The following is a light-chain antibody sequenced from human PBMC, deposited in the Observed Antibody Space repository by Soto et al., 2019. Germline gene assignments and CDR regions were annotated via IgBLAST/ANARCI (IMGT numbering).Light chain of an antibody. J-gene: IGLJ7*01. CDR1: NIGRKS. Sequence: SYELTQPPSVSVTPGQTARVTCGGNNIGRKSVHWYQQKPGQAPAMVMYAGSNRPSGIPERVSGSISGDTATLTISRVEPGDEADYYCQVWDSSSEHPVFGGGTQLTVL. CDR2: AGS. CDR3: QVWDSSSEHPV. V-gene: IGLV3-21*02.